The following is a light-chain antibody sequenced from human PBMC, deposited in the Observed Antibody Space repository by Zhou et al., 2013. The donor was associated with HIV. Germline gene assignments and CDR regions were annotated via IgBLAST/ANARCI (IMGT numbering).Light chain of an antibody. V-gene: IGKV1-NL1*01. CDR3: QQYYGAPFT. CDR1: QDIFYY. J-gene: IGKJ3*01. CDR2: EAS. Sequence: DIQMTQSPSSLSASIGDRVTINCQASQDIFYYLNWYQQKPGKAPKLLIYEASKLETGVPSRFSGSGSGTDYILTISSLQPEDFAIYYCQQYYGAPFTFGPGTKVDIK.